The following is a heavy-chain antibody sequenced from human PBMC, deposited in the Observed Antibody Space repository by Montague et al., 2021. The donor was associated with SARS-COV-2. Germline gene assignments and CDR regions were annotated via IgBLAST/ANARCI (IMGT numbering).Heavy chain of an antibody. CDR3: ARALYCSGGSCYPNWFDP. CDR2: IYYSGST. CDR1: GGSISSSNYY. V-gene: IGHV4-61*05. D-gene: IGHD2-15*01. J-gene: IGHJ5*02. Sequence: SETLSLTCTVSGGSISSSNYYWDWIRQPLGKGLEWIGYIYYSGSTNYNPSLKSRVTISVDTSKNQFSLKLSSVTAADTAVYYCARALYCSGGSCYPNWFDPWGQGTLVTVSS.